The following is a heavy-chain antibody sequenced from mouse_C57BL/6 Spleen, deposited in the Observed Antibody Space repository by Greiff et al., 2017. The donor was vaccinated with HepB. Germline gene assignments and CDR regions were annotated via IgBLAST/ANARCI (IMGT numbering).Heavy chain of an antibody. D-gene: IGHD2-2*01. CDR1: GFTFSSYA. CDR2: ISDGGSYT. J-gene: IGHJ4*01. Sequence: EVKLVESGGGLVKPGGSLKLSCAASGFTFSSYAMSWVRQTPEKRLEWVATISDGGSYTYYPDNVKGRFTISRDNAKNNLYLQMSHLKSEDTAMYNCARDGYDRVHAMDYWGQGTSVTVSS. CDR3: ARDGYDRVHAMDY. V-gene: IGHV5-4*01.